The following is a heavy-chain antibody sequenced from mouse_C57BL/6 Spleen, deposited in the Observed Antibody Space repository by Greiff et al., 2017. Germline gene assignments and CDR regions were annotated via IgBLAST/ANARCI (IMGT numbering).Heavy chain of an antibody. Sequence: VQLQQSGPELVKPGASVKISCKASGYTFTDYYMNWVKQSHGKSLEWIGDINPNNGGTSYNQKFKGKATLTVDKSSITAYMELRSLASEDSAVYYCARRDDGRAMDYWGQGTSVTVSS. CDR2: INPNNGGT. J-gene: IGHJ4*01. CDR3: ARRDDGRAMDY. D-gene: IGHD2-3*01. CDR1: GYTFTDYY. V-gene: IGHV1-26*01.